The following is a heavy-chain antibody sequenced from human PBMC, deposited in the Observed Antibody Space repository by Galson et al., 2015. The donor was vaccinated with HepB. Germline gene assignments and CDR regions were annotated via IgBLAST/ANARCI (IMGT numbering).Heavy chain of an antibody. CDR1: GFNFNNYN. Sequence: SLRLSCAASGFNFNNYNMNWVRQAPGKGLEWVSSISSTSSYIYYADSVKGRFTISRDNAKNPLYLQMNSLRAEDTAVYYCARDPPLGTPFDYWGQGTLVTVSS. D-gene: IGHD7-27*01. CDR3: ARDPPLGTPFDY. CDR2: ISSTSSYI. V-gene: IGHV3-21*01. J-gene: IGHJ4*02.